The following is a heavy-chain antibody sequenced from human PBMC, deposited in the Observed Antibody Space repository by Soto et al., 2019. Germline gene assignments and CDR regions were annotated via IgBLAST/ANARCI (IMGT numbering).Heavy chain of an antibody. V-gene: IGHV4-34*01. CDR2: INHSGST. CDR1: GGSFSGYY. Sequence: SEPLSLTCAVYGGSFSGYYWSWIRQPPGKGLEWIGEINHSGSTNYNPSLKSRVTISVDTSKNQFSLKLSSVTAADTAVYYCARWRWIQLVVYEWGQGNLVTVDS. CDR3: ARWRWIQLVVYE. D-gene: IGHD5-18*01. J-gene: IGHJ1*01.